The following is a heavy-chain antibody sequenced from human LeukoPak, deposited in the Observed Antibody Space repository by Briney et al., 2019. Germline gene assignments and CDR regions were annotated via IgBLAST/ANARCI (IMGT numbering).Heavy chain of an antibody. CDR1: GVSFSGYY. D-gene: IGHD1-26*01. V-gene: IGHV4-34*01. Sequence: SSETLSLTCAVYGVSFSGYYWSWLRQPPGKGLEWIGEINHSGSTNYNPSLKSRVTISVDTSKNQFSLKLSSVTAADTAVYYCASRDGWSGSYHGFDLWGQGTLVTVSS. CDR3: ASRDGWSGSYHGFDL. CDR2: INHSGST. J-gene: IGHJ5*02.